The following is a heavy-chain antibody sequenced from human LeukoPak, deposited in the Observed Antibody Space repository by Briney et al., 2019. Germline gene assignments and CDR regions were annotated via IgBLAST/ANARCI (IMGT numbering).Heavy chain of an antibody. J-gene: IGHJ4*02. CDR1: GFTFSSYS. V-gene: IGHV3-21*01. D-gene: IGHD3-10*01. CDR3: ARDDYDSGTRLFDY. Sequence: PGGSLRLSCAASGFTFSSYSMNWVRQAPGKGLEWVSSISSSTSYIYYADSVKGRFTISRDNAKNSLYLQMNSLRVEDTAVYYCARDDYDSGTRLFDYWGQGTLVTVSS. CDR2: ISSSTSYI.